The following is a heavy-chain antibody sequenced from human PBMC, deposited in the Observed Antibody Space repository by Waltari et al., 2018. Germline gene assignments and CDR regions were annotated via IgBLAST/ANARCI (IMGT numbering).Heavy chain of an antibody. CDR3: AREPLYCSGGSCYSGGMDV. CDR2: INTNTGNP. J-gene: IGHJ6*02. V-gene: IGHV7-4-1*02. D-gene: IGHD2-15*01. CDR1: GYIFTSCS. Sequence: QVQLVQSGSELKKPRASGKVSCKASGYIFTSCSINWLRQAPGQGLEWMGWINTNTGNPTYAQGFTGRFVFSLDSSVSTAYLQISSLKAEDTAVYYCAREPLYCSGGSCYSGGMDVWGQGTTVTVS.